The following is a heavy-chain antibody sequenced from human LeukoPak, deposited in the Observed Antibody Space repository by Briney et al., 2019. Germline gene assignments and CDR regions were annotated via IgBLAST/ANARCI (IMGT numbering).Heavy chain of an antibody. J-gene: IGHJ4*02. V-gene: IGHV4-59*01. CDR1: GGSISNCY. D-gene: IGHD1-26*01. CDR2: VFYSGST. CDR3: AREVGDSVGVFDY. Sequence: PSETLSLTCTVSGGSISNCYWSWIRQPPGKGLEWIGYVFYSGSTNYNLSLKSRVTISVDTSKNQFSLKLSSVTAADTAVYYCAREVGDSVGVFDYWGQGTLVTVSS.